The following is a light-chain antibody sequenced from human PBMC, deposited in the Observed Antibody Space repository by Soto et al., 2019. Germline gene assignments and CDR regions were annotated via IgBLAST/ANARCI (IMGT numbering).Light chain of an antibody. J-gene: IGLJ1*01. CDR2: EVN. V-gene: IGLV2-14*01. CDR3: FSFTDSSSHV. Sequence: SVLTQPASVSLAPGQSITPFCNGTSSDFGGYNYVSWYQQHPGKAPKLMISEVNNRPSGVSNRFSGSKSGNTAYLTISGLQVEDEADYFCFSFTDSSSHVLGSWAKVAV. CDR1: SSDFGGYNY.